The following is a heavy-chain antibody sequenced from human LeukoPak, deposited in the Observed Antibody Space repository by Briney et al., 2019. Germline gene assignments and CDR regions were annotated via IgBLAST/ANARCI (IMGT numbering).Heavy chain of an antibody. V-gene: IGHV6-1*01. D-gene: IGHD6-19*01. CDR2: TYYRSKWYN. CDR1: GDSVSSNSAA. J-gene: IGHJ4*02. CDR3: ARGTPSSGWYTFDY. Sequence: SQTLSLACAISGDSVSSNSAAWNWTRQSPSRGLEWLGRTYYRSKWYNDYAVSVKSRITINPDTSKNQFSLQLNSVTPEDTAVYYRARGTPSSGWYTFDYWGQGTLVTVSS.